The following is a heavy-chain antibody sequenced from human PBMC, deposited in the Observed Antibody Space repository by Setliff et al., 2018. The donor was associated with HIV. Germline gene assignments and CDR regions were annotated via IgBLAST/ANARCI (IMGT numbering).Heavy chain of an antibody. CDR2: VNPNSSNS. CDR1: GYTFINYD. D-gene: IGHD3-10*01. V-gene: IGHV1-8*02. CDR3: TRGRHSQTAGAIKFAF. J-gene: IGHJ5*01. Sequence: VKVSCKTSGYTFINYDINRVRQATGQGLEWMGWVNPNSSNSGYAQHFQGRVTMTLDTSISTAYMELSSLTSEDTAVYYCTRGRHSQTAGAIKFAFWGQGSLVTVSS.